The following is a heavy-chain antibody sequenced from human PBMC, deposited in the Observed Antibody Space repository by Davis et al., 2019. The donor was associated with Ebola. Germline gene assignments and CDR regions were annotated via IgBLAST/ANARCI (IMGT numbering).Heavy chain of an antibody. D-gene: IGHD2-2*01. CDR1: GFTFSSYG. CDR2: ISYDGSNK. J-gene: IGHJ6*02. V-gene: IGHV3-30*19. Sequence: GESLKISCAASGFTFSSYGMHWVRQAPGKGLEWVAVISYDGSNKYYADSVKGQFTISRDNSKNTLYLQMNSLRAEDTAVYYCAREGGYCISTSCYYGMDVWGQGTTVTVSS. CDR3: AREGGYCISTSCYYGMDV.